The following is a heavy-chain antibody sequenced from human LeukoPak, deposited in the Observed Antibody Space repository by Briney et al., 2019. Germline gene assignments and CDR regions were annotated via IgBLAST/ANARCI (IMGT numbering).Heavy chain of an antibody. Sequence: LTGGSLRLSCAASGFTFSSYWMHWVRQAPGKGLVWVSRINSDGSSTSYADSVKGRFTISRDNAKNTLYLQMNSLRAEDTAVYYCARERQWLATDAFDIWGQGTMVTVSS. J-gene: IGHJ3*02. CDR1: GFTFSSYW. CDR2: INSDGSST. V-gene: IGHV3-74*01. D-gene: IGHD6-19*01. CDR3: ARERQWLATDAFDI.